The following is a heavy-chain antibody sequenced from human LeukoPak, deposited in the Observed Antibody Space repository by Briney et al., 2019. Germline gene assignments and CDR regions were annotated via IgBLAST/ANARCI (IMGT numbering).Heavy chain of an antibody. CDR1: GFTFSSYS. J-gene: IGHJ4*02. V-gene: IGHV3-21*01. CDR3: ATSARTYIGSSLDY. D-gene: IGHD2-15*01. CDR2: ISSSSSYI. Sequence: GGPLRLSCAASGFTFSSYSMNRVRQAPGKGLEWVSSISSSSSYIYYADSVKGRFTISRDNAKNSLYLQMNSLRAEDTALYYCATSARTYIGSSLDYWGQGTLVTVSS.